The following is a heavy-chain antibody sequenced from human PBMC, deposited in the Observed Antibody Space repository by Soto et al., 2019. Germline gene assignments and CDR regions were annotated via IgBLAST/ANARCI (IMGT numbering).Heavy chain of an antibody. J-gene: IGHJ4*02. CDR3: AKDRKSGSGWYWDY. CDR2: ISGSGGST. Sequence: EVQLLESGGGLVQPGGSLRLSCVASGFTFSSYAMSWVRQAQGKGLEWVSGISGSGGSTYYADSVKGRFTISRDNSKNTLYLRMNSLRAEDTAVYYCAKDRKSGSGWYWDYWGQGSLVTVSS. V-gene: IGHV3-23*01. D-gene: IGHD6-19*01. CDR1: GFTFSSYA.